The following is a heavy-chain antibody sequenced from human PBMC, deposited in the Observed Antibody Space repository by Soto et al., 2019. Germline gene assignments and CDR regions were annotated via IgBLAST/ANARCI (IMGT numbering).Heavy chain of an antibody. Sequence: EVQLVESGGGLVQPGGSLRLSCTASGFTLSNYWMSWARQAPGKGLEWVANIGPDGSQRSYVGSVNGRFTISRDNAKSSLYLQMSSLRAEDTAVYYGARNTLGWGQGTLVTVSS. J-gene: IGHJ4*02. CDR1: GFTLSNYW. CDR3: ARNTLG. D-gene: IGHD3-16*01. CDR2: IGPDGSQR. V-gene: IGHV3-7*05.